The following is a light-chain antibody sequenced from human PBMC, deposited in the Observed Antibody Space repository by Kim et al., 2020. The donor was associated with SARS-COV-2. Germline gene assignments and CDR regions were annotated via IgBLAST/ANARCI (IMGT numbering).Light chain of an antibody. J-gene: IGLJ3*02. CDR1: NIGSKS. V-gene: IGLV3-21*04. CDR3: QVWDSSSDHWV. Sequence: APGRTASITCGGNNIGSKSVHWYQQKPGRAPVLVIYYDSDRPSGIPERFSGSNSGNTATLTISRVEGGDEADYYCQVWDSSSDHWVFGGGTKLTVL. CDR2: YDS.